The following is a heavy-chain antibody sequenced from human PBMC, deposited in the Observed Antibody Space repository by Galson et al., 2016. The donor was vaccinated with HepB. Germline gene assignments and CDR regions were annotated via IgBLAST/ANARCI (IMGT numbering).Heavy chain of an antibody. CDR2: INSGHGNS. CDR3: ARVYVGAAFNGGYHYYALDV. D-gene: IGHD1-26*01. J-gene: IGHJ6*02. CDR1: GYTFRNYA. Sequence: SVKVSCKASGYTFRNYAIHWVRQAPGQRLEWMGWINSGHGNSKYSQTFQGRVTITRDTSASTAFMELSSLTSEDTAVYYCARVYVGAAFNGGYHYYALDVWGQGTAVTVSS. V-gene: IGHV1-3*01.